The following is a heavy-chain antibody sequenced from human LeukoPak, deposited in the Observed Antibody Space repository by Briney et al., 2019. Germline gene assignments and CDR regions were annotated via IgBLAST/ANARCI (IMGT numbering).Heavy chain of an antibody. D-gene: IGHD3/OR15-3a*01. CDR3: ARRGARGVFGLVPDWFDP. Sequence: GESLKISCKGSGYSFTSYWIGWVRQMPGEGLEWMGIIYPGDSDTKYSPSFQGQVTISADKSISTAYLQWSSLKASDTAMYYCARRGARGVFGLVPDWFDPWGQGTLVTVSS. CDR2: IYPGDSDT. V-gene: IGHV5-51*01. CDR1: GYSFTSYW. J-gene: IGHJ5*02.